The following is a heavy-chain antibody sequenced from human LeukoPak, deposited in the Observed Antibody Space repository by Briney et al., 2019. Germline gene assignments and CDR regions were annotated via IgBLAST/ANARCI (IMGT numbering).Heavy chain of an antibody. J-gene: IGHJ3*02. V-gene: IGHV3-21*01. CDR1: GFTFSSYS. Sequence: GGSLRLSCAASGFTFSSYSMNWVRQAPGKGLEWVSSISSGSTYMYYADSVKGRFTISRDNAKNSMYLQMNSLRVEDTAVYYCGRVGGRSKAAKGDAFDIWGQGTMVTVSS. CDR3: GRVGGRSKAAKGDAFDI. CDR2: ISSGSTYM. D-gene: IGHD6-6*01.